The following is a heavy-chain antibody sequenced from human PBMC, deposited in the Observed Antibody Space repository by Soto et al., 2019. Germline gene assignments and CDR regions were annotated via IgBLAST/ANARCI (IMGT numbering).Heavy chain of an antibody. V-gene: IGHV3-33*06. D-gene: IGHD5-18*01. CDR2: IWYDGSNK. CDR1: GFTFSSYG. J-gene: IGHJ6*02. CDR3: AKDSYSSGGRGSYYYYYYGMDV. Sequence: QVQLVESGGGVVQPGRSLRLSCAASGFTFSSYGMHWVRQAPGKGLEWVAVIWYDGSNKYYADSVKGRFTISRDNSKNTLYLQMNSLRAEDTAVYYCAKDSYSSGGRGSYYYYYYGMDVWGQGTTVTVSS.